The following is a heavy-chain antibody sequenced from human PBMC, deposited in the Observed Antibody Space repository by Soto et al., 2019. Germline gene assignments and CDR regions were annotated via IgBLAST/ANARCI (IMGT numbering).Heavy chain of an antibody. CDR2: IYYSGST. Sequence: SETLSLTCTVSGGSISSGGYYRSWIRQHPGKGLEWIGYIYYSGSTYYNPSLKSRVTISVDTSKNQFSLKLSSVTAADTAVYYCARAGCSGGSCYLGGWFDPWGQGTLVTVSS. J-gene: IGHJ5*02. CDR1: GGSISSGGYY. D-gene: IGHD2-15*01. V-gene: IGHV4-31*03. CDR3: ARAGCSGGSCYLGGWFDP.